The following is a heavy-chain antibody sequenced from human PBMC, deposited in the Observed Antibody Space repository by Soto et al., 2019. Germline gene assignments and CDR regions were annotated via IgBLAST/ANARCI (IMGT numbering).Heavy chain of an antibody. CDR2: IWFDGSNK. Sequence: QVQLVESGGGVVQPGRSLRLSCAASGFTFSSYGMHWVRQAPGRGLEWVAVIWFDGSNKYYADSVKGRFTISRDNSKNTLYLQMNSLRAEDTAVYYCARGVYGSGSYYTPDYWGQGTVVTVSS. CDR1: GFTFSSYG. D-gene: IGHD3-10*01. J-gene: IGHJ4*02. V-gene: IGHV3-33*01. CDR3: ARGVYGSGSYYTPDY.